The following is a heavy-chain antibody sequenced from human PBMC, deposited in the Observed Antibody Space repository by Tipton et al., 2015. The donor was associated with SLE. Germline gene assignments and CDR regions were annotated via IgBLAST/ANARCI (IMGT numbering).Heavy chain of an antibody. V-gene: IGHV4-61*09. Sequence: LRLSCTVSGGSISSGSYYWRWIRQPAGKGLEWVGHIYTSGSTNYNPSLKSRVTISVDTSKNQFSLKLSSVTTADTAVYYCAAGQGDYWGQGTLVTVSS. J-gene: IGHJ4*02. CDR1: GGSISSGSYY. CDR2: IYTSGST. CDR3: AAGQGDY.